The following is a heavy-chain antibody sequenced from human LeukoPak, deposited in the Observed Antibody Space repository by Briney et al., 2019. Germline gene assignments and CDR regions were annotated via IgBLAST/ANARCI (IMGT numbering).Heavy chain of an antibody. CDR1: GVSISSYY. CDR3: ARRGSIAARPGAFDI. J-gene: IGHJ3*02. V-gene: IGHV4-4*07. CDR2: IYTSGST. D-gene: IGHD6-6*01. Sequence: SETLSLTCTVSGVSISSYYWNWIRQPAGKGLEWIGRIYTSGSTYYNPSLKSRVTISVDTSKNQFSLKLSSVTAADTAVYYCARRGSIAARPGAFDIWGQGTMVTVSS.